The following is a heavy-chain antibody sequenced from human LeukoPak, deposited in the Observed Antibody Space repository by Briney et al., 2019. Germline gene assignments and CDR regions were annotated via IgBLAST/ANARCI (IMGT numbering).Heavy chain of an antibody. V-gene: IGHV4-59*12. CDR3: ARESYYGSGSYYTKREWFDP. CDR1: GGSISSYY. J-gene: IGHJ5*02. CDR2: IYYSGST. D-gene: IGHD3-10*01. Sequence: SETLSLTCTVSGGSISSYYWSWIRQPPGKGLEWIGYIYYSGSTNYNPSLKSRVTISVDTSKNQFSLKLSSVTAADTAVYYCARESYYGSGSYYTKREWFDPWGQGTPVTVSS.